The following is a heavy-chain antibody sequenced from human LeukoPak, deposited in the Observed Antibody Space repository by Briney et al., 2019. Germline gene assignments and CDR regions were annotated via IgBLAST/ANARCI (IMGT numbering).Heavy chain of an antibody. CDR2: MNPNSGNT. D-gene: IGHD3-3*01. CDR3: ARTTYDFWSGYYDFVY. Sequence: ASVKVSCKASGYTFTSYDINWVRQATGQGLEWMGWMNPNSGNTGYAQKFQGRVTMTRNTSISTAYMELSSLRSEDTAVYYCARTTYDFWSGYYDFVYWGQGTLVTISS. J-gene: IGHJ4*02. V-gene: IGHV1-8*01. CDR1: GYTFTSYD.